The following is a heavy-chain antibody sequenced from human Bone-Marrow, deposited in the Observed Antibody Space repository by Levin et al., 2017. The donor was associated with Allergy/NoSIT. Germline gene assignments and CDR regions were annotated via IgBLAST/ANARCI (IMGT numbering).Heavy chain of an antibody. CDR2: IYHSGST. D-gene: IGHD3-10*01. V-gene: IGHV4-30-2*01. Sequence: SCAVSGGSLSTGDYSWSWVRLPPGKGLEWIGYIYHSGSTSYNPSLKSRVTISVDRSKNQFSLKLRSVTAADTAVYFCARLNYYGSGTYGFDYWGQGTLVTVSS. CDR3: ARLNYYGSGTYGFDY. CDR1: GGSLSTGDYS. J-gene: IGHJ4*02.